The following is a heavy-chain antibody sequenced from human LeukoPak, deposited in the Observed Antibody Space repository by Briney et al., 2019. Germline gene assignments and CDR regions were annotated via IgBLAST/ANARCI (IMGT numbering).Heavy chain of an antibody. Sequence: SETLSLTCAVYGGSFSGYYWSWIRQPPGKGLEWIGEINHSGSTNYNPSLKSRVTISVDTSKNQFSLKLGSVTAADTAVYHCARQWRWFDPWGQGTLVTVSS. CDR3: ARQWRWFDP. D-gene: IGHD6-19*01. CDR1: GGSFSGYY. V-gene: IGHV4-34*01. J-gene: IGHJ5*02. CDR2: INHSGST.